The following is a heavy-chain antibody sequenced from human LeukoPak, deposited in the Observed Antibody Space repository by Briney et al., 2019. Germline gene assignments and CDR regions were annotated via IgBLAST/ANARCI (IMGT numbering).Heavy chain of an antibody. CDR3: ARGPAGYN. D-gene: IGHD1-1*01. CDR1: GFTVSSNH. V-gene: IGHV3-53*01. Sequence: GGSLRLSCAASGFTVSSNHMSWVRQAPGKGLEWVSVIYSGGSTDYADSVKGRFTISRDNMKNTLYLQMNSLRAEDTAVYYCARGPAGYNWGQGTLVTFSS. CDR2: IYSGGST. J-gene: IGHJ4*02.